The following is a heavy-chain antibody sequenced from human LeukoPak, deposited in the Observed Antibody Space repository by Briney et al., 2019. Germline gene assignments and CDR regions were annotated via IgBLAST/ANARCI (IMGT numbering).Heavy chain of an antibody. CDR2: IYHSGST. J-gene: IGHJ3*02. V-gene: IGHV4-30-2*01. CDR3: ARAAGITGNHGPAFDI. Sequence: PSETLSLTCTVSGGSISSGGYYWSWIRQPPGKGLEWIGYIYHSGSTYYNPSLKSRVTISVDRSKNQFSLKLSSVTAADTAVYYCARAAGITGNHGPAFDIWGQGTMVTVSS. D-gene: IGHD1-20*01. CDR1: GGSISSGGYY.